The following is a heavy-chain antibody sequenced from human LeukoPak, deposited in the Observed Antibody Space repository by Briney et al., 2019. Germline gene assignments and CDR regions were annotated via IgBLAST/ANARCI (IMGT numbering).Heavy chain of an antibody. Sequence: PSETLSLTCTVSGGSISSGSYYWSWIRQPAGQGLEWIGRIYTSGSTNYNPSLKSRVTISVDTSKNQFSLKLSSVTAADTAVYYCARVVERPYYFDYWGQGTLVTVSS. V-gene: IGHV4-61*02. CDR2: IYTSGST. D-gene: IGHD1-1*01. CDR3: ARVVERPYYFDY. CDR1: GGSISSGSYY. J-gene: IGHJ4*02.